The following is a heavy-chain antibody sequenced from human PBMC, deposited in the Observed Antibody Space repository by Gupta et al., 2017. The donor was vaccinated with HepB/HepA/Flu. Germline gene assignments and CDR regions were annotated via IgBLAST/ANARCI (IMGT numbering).Heavy chain of an antibody. V-gene: IGHV3-15*01. CDR3: TTDSRDSSGYYWDDYYYGMDV. D-gene: IGHD3-22*01. Sequence: EVQLVESGGGLVKPGGSLRLSCAASGFTFSNAWMGWVRQAPGKGLEWVGRIKSKTDGGTTDYAAPVKGRFTISRDDSKNTLYLQMNSLKTEDTAVYYCTTDSRDSSGYYWDDYYYGMDVWGQGTTVTVSS. CDR2: IKSKTDGGTT. CDR1: GFTFSNAW. J-gene: IGHJ6*02.